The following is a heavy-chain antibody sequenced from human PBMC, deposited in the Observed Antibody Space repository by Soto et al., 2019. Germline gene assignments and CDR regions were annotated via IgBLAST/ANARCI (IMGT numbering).Heavy chain of an antibody. CDR1: GFPFSSYT. CDR2: ISFDGSSK. CDR3: AREGIDIVLIVYVKFDY. J-gene: IGHJ4*02. D-gene: IGHD2-8*01. Sequence: GSLRLSCTASGFPFSSYTMHWLRRAPGKGLEWVGIISFDGSSKYYADSVKGRFTISRDNAKNSLYLQMNSLRAEDTAVYYCAREGIDIVLIVYVKFDYWGQGTLVTVSS. V-gene: IGHV3-30-3*01.